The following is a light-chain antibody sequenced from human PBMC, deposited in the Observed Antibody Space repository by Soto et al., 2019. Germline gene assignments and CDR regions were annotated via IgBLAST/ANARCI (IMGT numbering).Light chain of an antibody. CDR2: GAS. J-gene: IGKJ5*01. CDR3: QQSYSSIT. Sequence: DIQMTQSPSSLSASVGDRVTITCRASQTISIFLNWYQQKPGKAPKLLIYGASTLQSGVPSRFSGGGSGTDFTLIISSLQPEDFATYYCQQSYSSITFGQGTQLEIK. CDR1: QTISIF. V-gene: IGKV1-39*01.